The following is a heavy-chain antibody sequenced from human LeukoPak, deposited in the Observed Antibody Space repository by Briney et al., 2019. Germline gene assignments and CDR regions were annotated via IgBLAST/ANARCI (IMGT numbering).Heavy chain of an antibody. D-gene: IGHD2-15*01. CDR1: GFTFSSYA. J-gene: IGHJ4*02. Sequence: GGSLRLSCAASGFTFSSYAMSWVRQAPGKGLEWVSAISGSGGSTYYADSVKVRFTISRDNSKNTLYLQVNSLRAEDTAVYYCATTPDIVVVVAATSDYWGQGTLVTVSS. CDR2: ISGSGGST. V-gene: IGHV3-23*01. CDR3: ATTPDIVVVVAATSDY.